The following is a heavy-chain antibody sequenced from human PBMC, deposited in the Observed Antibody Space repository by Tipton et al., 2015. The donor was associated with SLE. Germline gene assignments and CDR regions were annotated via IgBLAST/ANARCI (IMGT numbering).Heavy chain of an antibody. J-gene: IGHJ3*02. Sequence: TLSLTCIVSGGSITTRSYYWGWIRQPPGKGLEWIASISYSGATYYNPSLKSRVTISLDTSKNQFSLKVNSVTAADTAVYYCARDALYYRNAFDIWGQGTMVTVSS. D-gene: IGHD1-14*01. CDR1: GGSITTRSYY. CDR2: ISYSGAT. CDR3: ARDALYYRNAFDI. V-gene: IGHV4-39*07.